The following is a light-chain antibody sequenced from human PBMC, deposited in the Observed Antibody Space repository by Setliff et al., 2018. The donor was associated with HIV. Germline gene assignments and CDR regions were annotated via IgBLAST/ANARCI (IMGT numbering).Light chain of an antibody. CDR2: DNS. CDR3: QSYDNSLSGLAV. V-gene: IGLV1-40*01. Sequence: QSVLTQPPSVSGAPGQTVTVSCTGSSTNIGAGFDVHWYRHLPGTAPKLLIYDNSNRPSGVPDRFSGSKSGTSASLAITGLQAEDEADYYCQSYDNSLSGLAVFGTGTKVTVL. J-gene: IGLJ1*01. CDR1: STNIGAGFD.